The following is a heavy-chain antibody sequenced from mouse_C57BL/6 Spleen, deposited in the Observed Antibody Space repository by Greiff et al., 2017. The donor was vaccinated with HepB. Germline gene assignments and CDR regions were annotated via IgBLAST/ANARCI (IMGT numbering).Heavy chain of an antibody. D-gene: IGHD1-1*01. CDR3: AVTVVEFDY. Sequence: EVQLQQSGPELVKPGASVKMSCKASGYTFTDYNMHWVKQSHGKSLEWIGYINPNNGGTSYNQKFKGKATLTVNKSSITAYMELRSLTSEDSAVYYCAVTVVEFDYWGQGTTLTVSS. J-gene: IGHJ2*01. CDR1: GYTFTDYN. V-gene: IGHV1-22*01. CDR2: INPNNGGT.